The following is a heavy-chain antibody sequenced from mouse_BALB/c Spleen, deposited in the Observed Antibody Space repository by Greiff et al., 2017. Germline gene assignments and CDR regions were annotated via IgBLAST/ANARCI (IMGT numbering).Heavy chain of an antibody. J-gene: IGHJ4*01. CDR3: ARGVEFITSYAMDY. V-gene: IGHV2-9*02. Sequence: VMLVESGPGLVAPSQSLSITCTVSGFSLTSYGVHWVRQPPGKGLEWLGVIWAGGSTNYNSALMSRLSISKDNSKSQVFLKMNSLQTDDTAMYYCARGVEFITSYAMDYWGQGTSVTVSS. CDR2: IWAGGST. CDR1: GFSLTSYG. D-gene: IGHD1-2*01.